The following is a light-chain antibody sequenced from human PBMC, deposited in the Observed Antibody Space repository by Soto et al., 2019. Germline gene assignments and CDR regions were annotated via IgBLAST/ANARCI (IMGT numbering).Light chain of an antibody. V-gene: IGLV1-36*01. CDR1: SSNIGNNA. CDR2: YDD. J-gene: IGLJ1*01. CDR3: AAWDDSLNGQV. Sequence: QSVLTQPPSVSEAPRQRGTISCSGSSSNIGNNAVNWYQQLPGKAPKLLIYYDDLLPSGVSDRFSGSKSGTSASLAISGLQSEDEADYYCAAWDDSLNGQVFGTGTKLTVL.